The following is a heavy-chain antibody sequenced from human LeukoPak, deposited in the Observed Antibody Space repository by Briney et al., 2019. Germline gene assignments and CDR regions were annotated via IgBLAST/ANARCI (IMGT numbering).Heavy chain of an antibody. CDR1: GGTFSSYA. CDR3: ASQRSSSSWYYDY. D-gene: IGHD6-13*01. Sequence: ASVKVSCKASGGTFSSYAISWVRQAPGQGLEWMGGIIPIFGTANYAQKFRGRVTITTDESTSTAYMELSSLRSEDTAVYYCASQRSSSSWYYDYWGQGTLVTVSS. CDR2: IIPIFGTA. J-gene: IGHJ4*02. V-gene: IGHV1-69*05.